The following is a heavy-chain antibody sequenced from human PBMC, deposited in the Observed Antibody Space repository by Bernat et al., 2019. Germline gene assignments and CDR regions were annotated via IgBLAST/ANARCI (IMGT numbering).Heavy chain of an antibody. CDR3: AKDNWNQRGVDGFDV. Sequence: QVQLVESGGGVVQPGRSLRLSCAASGFTFSSYAMHWVRQAPGKGLEWVSVIYSGGEAHYVDSVKGRFTISRDNSKNTLYLQMNSLRAEDTAVYYCAKDNWNQRGVDGFDVWGQGTMVTVSS. D-gene: IGHD1-20*01. V-gene: IGHV3-NL1*01. J-gene: IGHJ3*01. CDR1: GFTFSSYA. CDR2: IYSGGEA.